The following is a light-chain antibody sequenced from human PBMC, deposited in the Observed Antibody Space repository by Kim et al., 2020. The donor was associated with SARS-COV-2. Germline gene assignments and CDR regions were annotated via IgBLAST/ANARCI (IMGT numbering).Light chain of an antibody. CDR1: KLGDKY. Sequence: SVSPGQTASITCSGEKLGDKYASWYQQRPGQSPILVIYQDRERPSGIPGRFSGSNSGNTATLTIRGTQPLDEAHYYCQAWDGTTVVFGGGTKLTVL. J-gene: IGLJ3*02. V-gene: IGLV3-1*01. CDR2: QDR. CDR3: QAWDGTTVV.